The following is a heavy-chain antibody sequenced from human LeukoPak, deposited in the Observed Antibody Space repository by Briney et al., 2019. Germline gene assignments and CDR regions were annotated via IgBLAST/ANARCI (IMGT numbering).Heavy chain of an antibody. Sequence: NSSETLSLTCAVSGGSISSGGYSWSWIRQPPGKGLEWIGYIYHSGSTYYNPSLKSRVTISVDRSKNQFSLKLSSVTAADTAVYYCARGGGTAMAPWYYFDYWGQGTLVTVSS. CDR2: IYHSGST. D-gene: IGHD5-18*01. CDR3: ARGGGTAMAPWYYFDY. CDR1: GGSISSGGYS. V-gene: IGHV4-30-2*01. J-gene: IGHJ4*02.